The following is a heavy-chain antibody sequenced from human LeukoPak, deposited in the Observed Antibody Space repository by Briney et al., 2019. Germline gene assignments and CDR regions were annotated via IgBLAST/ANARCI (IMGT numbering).Heavy chain of an antibody. CDR1: GGTFSSYA. CDR2: IIPIFGTA. D-gene: IGHD2-2*02. V-gene: IGHV1-69*13. CDR3: ASYEVVVPAAILLSAFDI. Sequence: SVKVSCKASGGTFSSYAISWVRQAPGQGLEWMGGIIPIFGTANYAQKFQGRVTITADESTSTAYMELSSLRSEDTAVYYCASYEVVVPAAILLSAFDIWGQGTMVTVSS. J-gene: IGHJ3*02.